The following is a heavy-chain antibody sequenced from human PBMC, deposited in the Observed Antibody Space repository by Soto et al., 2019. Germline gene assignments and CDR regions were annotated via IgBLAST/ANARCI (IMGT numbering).Heavy chain of an antibody. D-gene: IGHD2-15*01. CDR3: ARGYCSGGSCPGGGAFDI. CDR2: INSGGSST. J-gene: IGHJ6*04. Sequence: GGSLRLSCAASGFTFSSYWMHWVRQAPGKGQMWVSRINSGGSSTSYADSVKGRFTISRDTAKSTLYLQMNSLRAEDTAVYYCARGYCSGGSCPGGGAFDIWGKGTTVTVSS. CDR1: GFTFSSYW. V-gene: IGHV3-74*01.